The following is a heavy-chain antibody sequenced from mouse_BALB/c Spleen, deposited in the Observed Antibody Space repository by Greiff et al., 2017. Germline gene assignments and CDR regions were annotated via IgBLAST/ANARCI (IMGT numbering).Heavy chain of an antibody. CDR2: ISSGSSTI. V-gene: IGHV5-17*02. D-gene: IGHD3-1*01. CDR3: ARSAPSGLRD. Sequence: EVKLQESGGGLVQPGGSRKLSCAASGFTFSSFGMHWVRQAPEKGLEWVAYISSGSSTIYYADTVKGRFTISRDNPKNTLFLQMTSLRSEDTAMYYCARSAPSGLRDWGQGTTLTVSS. CDR1: GFTFSSFG. J-gene: IGHJ2*01.